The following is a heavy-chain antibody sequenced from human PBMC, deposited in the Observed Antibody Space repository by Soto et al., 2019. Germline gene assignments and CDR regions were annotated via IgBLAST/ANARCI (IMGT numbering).Heavy chain of an antibody. CDR2: INSDGSST. CDR1: GFTFSSYW. J-gene: IGHJ6*03. Sequence: PGGSLRLSCAASGFTFSSYWMHWVRQAPGKGLVWVSRINSDGSSTSYADSVKGRFTISRDNAKNTLYLQMNSLRAEDTAVYYCARASGSLYYYHYYMAVWGKGTTVTVSS. CDR3: ARASGSLYYYHYYMAV. V-gene: IGHV3-74*01. D-gene: IGHD3-3*01.